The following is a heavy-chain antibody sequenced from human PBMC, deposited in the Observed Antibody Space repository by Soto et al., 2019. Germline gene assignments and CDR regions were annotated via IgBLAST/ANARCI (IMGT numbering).Heavy chain of an antibody. D-gene: IGHD1-1*01. CDR1: GGSFSVYQ. J-gene: IGHJ5*02. CDR3: ARGWRFDP. V-gene: IGHV4-34*01. CDR2: INHSGTT. Sequence: SETLSLTCGVYGGSFSVYQWNWIRQSPGQGLEWIGEINHSGTTKYNPSLESRINLSVDTSKKQFSLKMFSVTAADTAIYYCARGWRFDPWGQGTQVTVSS.